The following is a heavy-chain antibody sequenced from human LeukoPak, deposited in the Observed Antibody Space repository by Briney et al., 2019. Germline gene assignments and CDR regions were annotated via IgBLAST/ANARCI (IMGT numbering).Heavy chain of an antibody. CDR3: ARVEVTTVTNDY. V-gene: IGHV1-69*04. J-gene: IGHJ4*02. CDR2: IIPILGIA. Sequence: SVKVSCKASGGTFSSYAISWVRQAPGQGLEWMGRIIPILGIANYAQKFQGRVTITADKSTSTAYMELSSLRSEDTAVYYCARVEVTTVTNDYWGQGTLVTVSS. CDR1: GGTFSSYA. D-gene: IGHD4-17*01.